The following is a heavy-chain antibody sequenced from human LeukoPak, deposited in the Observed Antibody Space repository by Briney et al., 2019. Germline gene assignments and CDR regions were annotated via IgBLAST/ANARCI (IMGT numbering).Heavy chain of an antibody. J-gene: IGHJ4*02. CDR3: ARAGSCSGGSCYPPPFDY. D-gene: IGHD2-15*01. V-gene: IGHV1-18*01. Sequence: ASVKVSCKASGYTFTSYGISWVRQALGQGLEWMGWISAYNGNTNYAQKFQGRVTITTDESTSTAYMELSSLRSEDTAVYYCARAGSCSGGSCYPPPFDYWGQGTLVTVSS. CDR1: GYTFTSYG. CDR2: ISAYNGNT.